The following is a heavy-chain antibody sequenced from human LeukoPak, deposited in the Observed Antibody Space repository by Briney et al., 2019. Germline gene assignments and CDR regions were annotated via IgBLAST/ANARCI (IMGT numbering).Heavy chain of an antibody. J-gene: IGHJ4*02. CDR3: ARKAGAYYDSSGYWDY. CDR1: GFTFSSYA. CDR2: ISGGSGST. V-gene: IGHV3-23*01. D-gene: IGHD3-22*01. Sequence: GGSLRLSCAASGFTFSSYAMSWVRQAPGKGLAWVSTISGGSGSTYCADSVKGRFTISRDNSKNTLYLQMNSLRAEDTAVYYCARKAGAYYDSSGYWDYWGQGTLVTVSS.